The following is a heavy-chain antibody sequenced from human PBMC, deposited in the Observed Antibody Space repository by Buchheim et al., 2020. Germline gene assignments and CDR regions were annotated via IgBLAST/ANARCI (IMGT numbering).Heavy chain of an antibody. CDR1: GGSISSGSYY. J-gene: IGHJ4*02. D-gene: IGHD2-15*01. CDR2: IYTSGST. CDR3: ARISVVAAPYFDY. Sequence: QVQLQESGPGLVKPSQTLSLTCTVSGGSISSGSYYWSWIRQPAGKGLEWIGRIYTSGSTNYNPSLKSRVTISVETSKNQFSLKLSSVTAADTAVYYCARISVVAAPYFDYWGQGTL. V-gene: IGHV4-61*02.